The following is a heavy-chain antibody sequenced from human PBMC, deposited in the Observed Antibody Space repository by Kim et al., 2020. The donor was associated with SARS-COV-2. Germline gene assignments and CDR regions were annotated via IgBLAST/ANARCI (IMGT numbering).Heavy chain of an antibody. J-gene: IGHJ4*02. Sequence: SETLSLTCTVSGGSISSSSYYWGWIRQPPGKGLEWIGTIYYSGSTYYNPSLKSRVTISVDTSKNQFSLKLSSVTAADTAVYYCASRLVVTASDYFDYWGQGTLVTVSS. CDR2: IYYSGST. CDR1: GGSISSSSYY. D-gene: IGHD2-21*02. CDR3: ASRLVVTASDYFDY. V-gene: IGHV4-39*01.